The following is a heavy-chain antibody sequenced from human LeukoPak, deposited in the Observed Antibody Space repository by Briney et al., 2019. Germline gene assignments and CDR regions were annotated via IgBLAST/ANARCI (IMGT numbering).Heavy chain of an antibody. CDR2: INPSGGST. CDR3: ARDSGIAARH. J-gene: IGHJ4*02. V-gene: IGHV1-46*01. CDR1: GGTFSSYA. Sequence: ASVKVSCKASGGTFSSYAISWVRQAPGQGLEWMGIINPSGGSTSYAQKFQGRVTMTRDMSTSTVYMELSSLRSEDTAVYYCARDSGIAARHWGQGTLVTVSS. D-gene: IGHD6-13*01.